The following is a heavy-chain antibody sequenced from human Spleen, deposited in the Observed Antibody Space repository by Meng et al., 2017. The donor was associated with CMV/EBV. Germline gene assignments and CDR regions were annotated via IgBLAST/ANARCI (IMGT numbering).Heavy chain of an antibody. J-gene: IGHJ6*02. CDR1: GFTFSSYW. D-gene: IGHD3-3*01. Sequence: GGSLRLSCAASGFTFSSYWMHWVRQAPGKGLVWVSRINSDGSSTSYADSVKGRFTISRDNAKNTLYLQMNSLRAEDTAVYYCARDWVDFWSGYYTGSNYYYGMDVWGQGTTVTVSS. CDR3: ARDWVDFWSGYYTGSNYYYGMDV. V-gene: IGHV3-74*01. CDR2: INSDGSST.